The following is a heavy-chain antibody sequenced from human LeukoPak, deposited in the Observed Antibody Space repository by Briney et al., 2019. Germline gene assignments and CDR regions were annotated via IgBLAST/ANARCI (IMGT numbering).Heavy chain of an antibody. CDR2: IKQDGSEK. D-gene: IGHD3-22*01. J-gene: IGHJ4*02. V-gene: IGHV3-7*01. Sequence: PGGSLRLSCAASGFTFSSYWMSWVRQAPGKGLEWVANIKQDGSEKYYVDSVKGRFTISRDNAQNSLYLQMNSLRAEDTAVYYCARWKAYYYDSSGSLMDYWGQGTLVTVSS. CDR1: GFTFSSYW. CDR3: ARWKAYYYDSSGSLMDY.